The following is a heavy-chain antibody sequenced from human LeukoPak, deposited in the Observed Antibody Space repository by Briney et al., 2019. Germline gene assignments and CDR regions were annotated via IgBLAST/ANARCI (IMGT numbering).Heavy chain of an antibody. V-gene: IGHV4-4*07. CDR1: GGSISGYY. Sequence: PSETLSLTCTVSGGSISGYYWSWIRQPAGKGLEWIGRIYTSGSTNYNPSLKSRVTMSVDTSKNQFSLKLSSVTAADTAVYYCAREDYDISGYYSAFDIWGQGTMVTVSS. CDR2: IYTSGST. CDR3: AREDYDISGYYSAFDI. D-gene: IGHD3-22*01. J-gene: IGHJ3*02.